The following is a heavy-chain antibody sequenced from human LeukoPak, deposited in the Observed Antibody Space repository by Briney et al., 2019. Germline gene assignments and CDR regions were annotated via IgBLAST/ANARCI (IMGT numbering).Heavy chain of an antibody. CDR1: GGSISSSSNY. D-gene: IGHD1-1*01. J-gene: IGHJ4*02. Sequence: PSETLSLTCTVSGGSISSSSNYWGWIRQPPGKGLEWIGSIYYSGSTNYNPSLESRVTISFDTSKNQFSLKLTSVTAADTAVYYCARDPGVTTGTYYFDSWGQGSLVTVSS. V-gene: IGHV4-39*07. CDR3: ARDPGVTTGTYYFDS. CDR2: IYYSGST.